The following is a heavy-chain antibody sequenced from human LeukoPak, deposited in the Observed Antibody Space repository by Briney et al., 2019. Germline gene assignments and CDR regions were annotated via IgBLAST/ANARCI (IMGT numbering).Heavy chain of an antibody. CDR1: GGSISSYY. CDR3: AREGSKGAFDI. V-gene: IGHV4-59*01. J-gene: IGHJ3*02. CDR2: IYYSGST. Sequence: SETLSLTCTVSGGSISSYYWSWIRQPPGKGLEWIGYIYYSGSTNYNPSLKSRVTISVDTSKNQFSLKLSSVTAADTAVYYCAREGSKGAFDIWGQGTMVTVSS. D-gene: IGHD6-13*01.